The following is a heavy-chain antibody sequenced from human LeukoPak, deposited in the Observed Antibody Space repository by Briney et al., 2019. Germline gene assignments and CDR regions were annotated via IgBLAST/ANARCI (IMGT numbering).Heavy chain of an antibody. D-gene: IGHD1-14*01. CDR3: ATRKPDYYFDY. V-gene: IGHV3-23*01. CDR1: GFIFNSYA. J-gene: IGHJ4*02. Sequence: PGGSLRLSCAASGFIFNSYAMSWLPPAPGKGLEWVSDISGSGGTTYYADSGKGRLTISRDNSKSTLYLQMNSLRAEDTAIYYCATRKPDYYFDYWGQGTLVTVSS. CDR2: ISGSGGTT.